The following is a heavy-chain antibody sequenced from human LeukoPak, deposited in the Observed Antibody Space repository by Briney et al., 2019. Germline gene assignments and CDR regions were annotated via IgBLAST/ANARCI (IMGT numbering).Heavy chain of an antibody. CDR1: GYTFTGYY. CDR3: ARDNKRWLRLRRRENWFDP. V-gene: IGHV1-2*02. CDR2: INPNSGGT. D-gene: IGHD5-12*01. J-gene: IGHJ5*02. Sequence: ALVEVSCKASGYTFTGYYMHWVRQAPGQGLEWMGWINPNSGGTNYAQKFQGRVTMTRDTSISTAYMELSRLRSDDTAVYYCARDNKRWLRLRRRENWFDPWGQGTLVTVSS.